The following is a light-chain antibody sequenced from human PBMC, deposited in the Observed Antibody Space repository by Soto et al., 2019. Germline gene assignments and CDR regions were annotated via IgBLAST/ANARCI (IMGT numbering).Light chain of an antibody. Sequence: EIVLTQSPGTLSLSPGERATLSCRASQSVSSSYLAWYQQKPGQAPRLLIYGASSRTTVLPDRFSGSGSGTDFTLTISRLEPEDFAVYYCQQYGSSRFTFGPGTKVDIK. J-gene: IGKJ3*01. CDR2: GAS. CDR1: QSVSSSY. V-gene: IGKV3-20*01. CDR3: QQYGSSRFT.